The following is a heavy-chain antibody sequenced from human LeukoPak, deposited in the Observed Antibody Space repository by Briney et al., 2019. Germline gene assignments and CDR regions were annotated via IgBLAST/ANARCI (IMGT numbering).Heavy chain of an antibody. D-gene: IGHD7-27*01. V-gene: IGHV1-18*01. Sequence: ASVKVSCKASGYTFTSYSISWVRQAPGQGLEWMGWISAYNGNTNYAQKLQGRVTMTTDTSTSTAYMELRSLRSDDTAVYYCATNENWGTDLHFDYWGQGTLVTVSS. J-gene: IGHJ4*02. CDR2: ISAYNGNT. CDR1: GYTFTSYS. CDR3: ATNENWGTDLHFDY.